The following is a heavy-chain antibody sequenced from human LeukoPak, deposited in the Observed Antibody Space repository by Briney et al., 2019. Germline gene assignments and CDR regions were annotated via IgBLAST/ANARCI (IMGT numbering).Heavy chain of an antibody. CDR2: ISSSGSTI. CDR3: ARVDCSSTICRYYYYYYYMDV. CDR1: GFTFSDYC. V-gene: IGHV3-11*04. D-gene: IGHD2-2*01. J-gene: IGHJ6*03. Sequence: GGSLRLSCAASGFTFSDYCMSWIRQAPGKGLEWVSYISSSGSTIYYADSVKGRFTISRDNAKNSLYLQMNSLRAEDTAVYYCARVDCSSTICRYYYYYYYMDVWGKGTMVTVSS.